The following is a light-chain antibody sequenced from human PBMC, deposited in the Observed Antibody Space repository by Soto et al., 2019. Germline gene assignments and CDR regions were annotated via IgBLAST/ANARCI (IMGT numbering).Light chain of an antibody. CDR1: QSVSSSY. J-gene: IGKJ1*01. Sequence: EIVLTQSPGTLSLSPGERATLSCRASQSVSSSYLAWYQQKPGQAPRLLIYGASSRATGIPDRFSGSVSATDFTLTISRLEPEDFAVYYCQQYGSSSWTFGQGTKVEIK. CDR3: QQYGSSSWT. CDR2: GAS. V-gene: IGKV3-20*01.